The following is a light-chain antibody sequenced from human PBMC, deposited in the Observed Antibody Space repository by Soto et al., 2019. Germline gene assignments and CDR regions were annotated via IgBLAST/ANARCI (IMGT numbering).Light chain of an antibody. CDR3: SSYTTSSTWV. CDR2: EVT. V-gene: IGLV2-14*01. Sequence: QSVLTQPASVSGSPGQSITISCAASSSDIGDFRYVSWHQHHPGTAPELIIYEVTTRPSGVSNRFSGSKSGNTASLTISGLRAEDEAEYFCSSYTTSSTWVFGGGTKLTVL. CDR1: SSDIGDFRY. J-gene: IGLJ3*02.